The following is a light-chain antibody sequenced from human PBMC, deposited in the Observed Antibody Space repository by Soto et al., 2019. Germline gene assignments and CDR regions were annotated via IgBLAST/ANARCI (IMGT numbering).Light chain of an antibody. CDR1: QDINNY. V-gene: IGKV1-33*01. Sequence: DIQMTQSPSSLSASVGDRVTITCHASQDINNYLNWYQEKPGKPPKLLIYDASNLETGVPSRFSGSGSGTHFTFTISSLQPEDIATYYCQQYDNLLTFGGGTKVQIK. J-gene: IGKJ4*01. CDR2: DAS. CDR3: QQYDNLLT.